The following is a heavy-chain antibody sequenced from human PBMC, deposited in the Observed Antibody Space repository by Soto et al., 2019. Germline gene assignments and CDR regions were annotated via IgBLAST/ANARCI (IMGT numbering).Heavy chain of an antibody. CDR2: ISHSGST. V-gene: IGHV4-59*12. D-gene: IGHD2-8*02. Sequence: TSETLSLTCTVSGGSISSYYWSWIRQPPGKGLEWIGYISHSGSTYYNPSLKSRVTISVDRSKNQFSLKLTSVTAADTAVYYCARDKITGLFDYWGQGTLVTVSS. CDR1: GGSISSYY. CDR3: ARDKITGLFDY. J-gene: IGHJ4*02.